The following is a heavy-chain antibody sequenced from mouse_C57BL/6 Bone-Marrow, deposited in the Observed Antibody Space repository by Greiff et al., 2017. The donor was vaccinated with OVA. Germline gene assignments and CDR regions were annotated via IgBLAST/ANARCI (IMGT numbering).Heavy chain of an antibody. V-gene: IGHV1-26*01. CDR3: APNYGSSTWFAY. D-gene: IGHD1-1*01. CDR2: INPNNGGT. Sequence: EVQLQQSGPELVKPGASVKISCKASGYTFTDYYMNWVKQSHGKSLEWIGDINPNNGGTSYNQKFKGKATLTVDKSSSPAYMELRSLTSEDSAVYYCAPNYGSSTWFAYWGQGTLVTVSA. CDR1: GYTFTDYY. J-gene: IGHJ3*01.